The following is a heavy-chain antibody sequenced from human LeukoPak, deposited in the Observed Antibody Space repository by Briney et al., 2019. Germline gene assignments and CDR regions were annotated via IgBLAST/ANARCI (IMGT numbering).Heavy chain of an antibody. CDR2: ISFDGSSQ. V-gene: IGHV3-30-3*01. D-gene: IGHD3-16*02. CDR1: GFSIRTNS. J-gene: IGHJ6*02. Sequence: GGSLRLSCAASGFSIRTNSMHWVRQAPGKGLEWVAVISFDGSSQYNADSVKGRFTVSRDNSKSTVYVQMNNLRGEDTAVYYCARDGSFGMDVWGQGTTVTVSS. CDR3: ARDGSFGMDV.